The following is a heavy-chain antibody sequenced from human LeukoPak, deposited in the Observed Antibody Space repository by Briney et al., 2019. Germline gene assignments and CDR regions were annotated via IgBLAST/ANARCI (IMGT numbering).Heavy chain of an antibody. J-gene: IGHJ4*02. Sequence: PGGSLRLSCAASGFTFSSYSMNWVRQAPGKGLEWVAVIWYDGSNKYYAGSVKGRFTISRDNSKNTLYLQMNSLRAEDTAVYYCARAGYCSGGSCYGKDYWGQGTLVTVSS. CDR3: ARAGYCSGGSCYGKDY. CDR2: IWYDGSNK. D-gene: IGHD2-15*01. CDR1: GFTFSSYS. V-gene: IGHV3-33*08.